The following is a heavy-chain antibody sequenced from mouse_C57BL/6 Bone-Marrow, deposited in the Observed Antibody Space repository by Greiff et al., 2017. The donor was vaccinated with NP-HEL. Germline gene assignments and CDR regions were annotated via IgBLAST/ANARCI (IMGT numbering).Heavy chain of an antibody. CDR3: AKTGTPY. Sequence: QVQLKESGPGLVAPSQSLSITCPVSGFSLTSSVVDWVRQPPGKGLEWLGVIWGGGSTNYNSALMSRLSISKDNSKSQVFLKMNSLQTDDTAMYYCAKTGTPYWGQGTLVTVSA. CDR1: GFSLTSSV. V-gene: IGHV2-9*01. CDR2: IWGGGST. D-gene: IGHD4-1*01. J-gene: IGHJ3*01.